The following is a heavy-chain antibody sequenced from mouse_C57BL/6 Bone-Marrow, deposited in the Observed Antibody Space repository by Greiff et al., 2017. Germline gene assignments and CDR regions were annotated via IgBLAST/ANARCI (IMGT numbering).Heavy chain of an antibody. CDR3: ARRGTIPFDY. V-gene: IGHV1-81*01. CDR1: GYTFTSYG. J-gene: IGHJ2*01. Sequence: QVQLKESGAELARPGASVKLSCKASGYTFTSYGISWVKQRTGQGLEWIGEIYPRSGNTYYNEKFKGKATLTADKSSSTAYMELRSLTSEDSAVYFCARRGTIPFDYWGQGTTLTVSS. CDR2: IYPRSGNT. D-gene: IGHD1-1*02.